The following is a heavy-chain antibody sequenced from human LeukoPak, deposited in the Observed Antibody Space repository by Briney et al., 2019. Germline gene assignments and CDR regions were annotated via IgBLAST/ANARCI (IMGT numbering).Heavy chain of an antibody. CDR3: ARVVGGVVGAAALRDYFDY. CDR1: GFTFSTYN. CDR2: ITSNPSTT. D-gene: IGHD2-15*01. J-gene: IGHJ4*02. V-gene: IGHV3-48*02. Sequence: GGSLTLSCAASGFTFSTYNMNWVPQAPGKGPEWVSYITSNPSTTYYADSVKGRFTISRDNDKNSLYLQMNSLRDEDTAVYYCARVVGGVVGAAALRDYFDYWGQGTLVTVSS.